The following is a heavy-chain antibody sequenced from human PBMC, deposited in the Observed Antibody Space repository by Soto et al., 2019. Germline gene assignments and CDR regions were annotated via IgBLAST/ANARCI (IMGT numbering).Heavy chain of an antibody. V-gene: IGHV4-30-2*01. Sequence: QLQLRESGSRLVQPSQTLSLTSTASGGSITTSGYCWTWIRQPPGGGLEWIGSIYHTGRSYLTPSLKSRVIMSLDKSKNQFSLNLTSVTASDTALYFCAREITTFGVAPGGGMDVWGQGTTVTVPS. J-gene: IGHJ6*02. CDR1: GGSITTSGYC. D-gene: IGHD3-3*01. CDR2: IYHTGRS. CDR3: AREITTFGVAPGGGMDV.